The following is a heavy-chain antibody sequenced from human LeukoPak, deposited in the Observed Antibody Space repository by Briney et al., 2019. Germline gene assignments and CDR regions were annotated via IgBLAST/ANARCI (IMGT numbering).Heavy chain of an antibody. J-gene: IGHJ5*02. CDR2: IYYSGST. Sequence: SETLSLTCTVSGGSVSSGSYYWSWIRQPPGKGLEWIGYIYYSGSTNYNPSLKSRVTISVDTSKNQFSLKLSSVTAADTAVYYCARTNLDGWFDPWGQGTLVTVSS. V-gene: IGHV4-61*01. CDR3: ARTNLDGWFDP. D-gene: IGHD5-24*01. CDR1: GGSVSSGSYY.